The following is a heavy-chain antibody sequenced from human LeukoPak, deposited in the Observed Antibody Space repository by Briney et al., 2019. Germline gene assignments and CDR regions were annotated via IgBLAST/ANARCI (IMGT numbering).Heavy chain of an antibody. CDR2: IKQDGTET. D-gene: IGHD4-23*01. V-gene: IGHV3-7*04. CDR3: ARGGMTVTPDY. CDR1: GFTFSSYW. Sequence: PGGSLRLSCEASGFTFSSYWMTWVRQVPGKGLEWVANIKQDGTETYYVDSVEGRFTLSRDNARNSLYLQMNYLGVDDTAVYYFARGGMTVTPDYWGQGTLVTVSS. J-gene: IGHJ4*02.